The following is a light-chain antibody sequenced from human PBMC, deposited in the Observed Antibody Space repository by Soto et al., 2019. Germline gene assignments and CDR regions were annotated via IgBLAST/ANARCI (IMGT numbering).Light chain of an antibody. V-gene: IGKV3-11*01. CDR2: DAS. CDR1: QSVSSY. Sequence: EIVLTQSTATLSLSPGERATLSCRAIQSVSSYLAWYQQTPGQAPRLLIYDASNRATGIPARLRGSGSGTDFALTISSLEPEDLAVYYCQQRSTWPLFTFGPGTKVDIK. CDR3: QQRSTWPLFT. J-gene: IGKJ3*01.